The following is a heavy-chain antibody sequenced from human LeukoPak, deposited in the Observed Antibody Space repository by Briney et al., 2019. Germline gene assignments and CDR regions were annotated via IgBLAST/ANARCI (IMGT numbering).Heavy chain of an antibody. Sequence: HPGGSLRLSCAASGFTFSSYAMHWVRQAPGKGLEWLAVTLYAENNKHYADSVRGRFSISRDNSKSTLYLQMNSLRAEDTAVYYCAKDRNPYYDISFYHYGMDVWGQGTTVTVSS. V-gene: IGHV3-30*04. CDR3: AKDRNPYYDISFYHYGMDV. J-gene: IGHJ6*02. CDR2: TLYAENNK. D-gene: IGHD3-9*01. CDR1: GFTFSSYA.